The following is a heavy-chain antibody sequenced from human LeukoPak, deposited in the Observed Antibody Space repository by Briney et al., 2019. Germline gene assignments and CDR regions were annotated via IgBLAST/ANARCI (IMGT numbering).Heavy chain of an antibody. CDR3: ARTRYSGYSNWFDP. D-gene: IGHD5-12*01. CDR1: GGTFSSYA. J-gene: IGHJ5*02. CDR2: IIPILGIA. V-gene: IGHV1-69*04. Sequence: ASVKVPCKASGGTFSSYAISWVRQAPGQGLEWMGRIIPILGIANYAQKFQGRVTITADKSTSTAYMELSSLRSEDTAVYYCARTRYSGYSNWFDPWGQGTLVTVSS.